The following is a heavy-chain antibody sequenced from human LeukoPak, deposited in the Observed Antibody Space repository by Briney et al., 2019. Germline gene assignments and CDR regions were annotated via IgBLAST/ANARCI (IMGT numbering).Heavy chain of an antibody. D-gene: IGHD4-17*01. CDR3: ATYFYGEYGSYYFDY. V-gene: IGHV4-4*02. CDR1: GAFITNSHW. J-gene: IGHJ4*02. Sequence: SETLSLTCAVSGAFITNSHWWSWARQPPGKGLEWIGEIYHSGTTNYNPSLKSRVTISVDKSKNQFSLKPTSVTAADTAVYYCATYFYGEYGSYYFDYWGQGTLVTVSS. CDR2: IYHSGTT.